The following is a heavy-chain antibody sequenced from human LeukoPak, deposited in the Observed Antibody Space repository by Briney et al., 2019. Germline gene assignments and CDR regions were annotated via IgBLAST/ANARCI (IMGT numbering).Heavy chain of an antibody. CDR2: ISGSGGST. CDR3: AKAPLVAVAGTLGAFDI. V-gene: IGHV3-23*01. D-gene: IGHD6-19*01. J-gene: IGHJ3*02. CDR1: GFTFSSYA. Sequence: GGSLRLSCAASGFTFSSYAMSWVRQAPGKGVEWVSAISGSGGSTYYAGSVKGRFTISRDNSKNTLYLQMNSLSAEDTAVYYCAKAPLVAVAGTLGAFDIWGQGTMVTVSS.